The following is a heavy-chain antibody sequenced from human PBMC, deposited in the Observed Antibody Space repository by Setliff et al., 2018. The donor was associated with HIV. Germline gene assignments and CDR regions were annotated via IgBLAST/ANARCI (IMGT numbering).Heavy chain of an antibody. CDR1: GGSVHSANY. V-gene: IGHV4-61*02. J-gene: IGHJ4*02. CDR3: ATTAREPTS. CDR2: VFTSGYT. Sequence: SETLSLTCTVSGGSVHSANYSWSWVRQPAGKGLEWIGRVFTSGYTNYNPSFKSRVSISVDTSKNQFSLKLTSVTAADTAVYYCATTAREPTSWGQGTLVTVSS.